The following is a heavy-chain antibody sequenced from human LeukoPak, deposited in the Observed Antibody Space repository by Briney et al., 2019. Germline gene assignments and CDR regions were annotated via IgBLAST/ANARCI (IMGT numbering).Heavy chain of an antibody. Sequence: GGSLRLSCAASGFTFVDYAMHWVRQAPGKGLEWVSGISWNSGSIGYADSVKGRFTISRDNAKNSLYLQMNSLRAEDTALYYCAKVLRGSGWRELYDYWGQGTLVTVSS. CDR2: ISWNSGSI. D-gene: IGHD6-19*01. CDR3: AKVLRGSGWRELYDY. CDR1: GFTFVDYA. J-gene: IGHJ4*02. V-gene: IGHV3-9*01.